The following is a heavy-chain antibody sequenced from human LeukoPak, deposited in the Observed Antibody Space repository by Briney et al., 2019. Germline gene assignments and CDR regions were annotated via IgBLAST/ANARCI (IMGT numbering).Heavy chain of an antibody. J-gene: IGHJ4*02. CDR1: GFTFDDYA. CDR2: ISWNSGSI. V-gene: IGHV3-9*01. Sequence: PGGSLRLSCAASGFTFDDYAMHWVRQAPGKGLEWVSGISWNSGSIGYADSVKGRFTISRDNAKNSLYLQMNSLRAEDTALYYCAKVSRDGYNWRFDYWGQGTLVTVSS. D-gene: IGHD5-24*01. CDR3: AKVSRDGYNWRFDY.